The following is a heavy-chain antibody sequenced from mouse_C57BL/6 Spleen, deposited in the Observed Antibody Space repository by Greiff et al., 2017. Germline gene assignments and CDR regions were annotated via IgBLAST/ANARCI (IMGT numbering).Heavy chain of an antibody. Sequence: EVQVVESGGGLVQPGGSLKLSCAASGFTFSDYGMAWVRQAPRKGPEWVAFISNLAYSIYYADTVTGRFTISRENAKNTLYLEMSSLRSEDTAMYYCARTPITTVVHWYFDVWGTGTTVTVSS. V-gene: IGHV5-15*01. CDR2: ISNLAYSI. CDR3: ARTPITTVVHWYFDV. J-gene: IGHJ1*03. D-gene: IGHD1-1*01. CDR1: GFTFSDYG.